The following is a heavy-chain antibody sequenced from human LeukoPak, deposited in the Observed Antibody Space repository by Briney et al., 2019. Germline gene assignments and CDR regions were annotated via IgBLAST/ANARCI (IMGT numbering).Heavy chain of an antibody. Sequence: GGSLRLSCAASGFTFSSFAMSWVRQAPGKGLEWVSAISNNGGYTYYADSVQGRFTISRDNSKSTLCLQMNSLRAEDTAVYYCAKQLGYCSDGSCYFPYWGQGTLVTVSS. V-gene: IGHV3-23*01. J-gene: IGHJ4*02. CDR1: GFTFSSFA. CDR3: AKQLGYCSDGSCYFPY. D-gene: IGHD2-15*01. CDR2: ISNNGGYT.